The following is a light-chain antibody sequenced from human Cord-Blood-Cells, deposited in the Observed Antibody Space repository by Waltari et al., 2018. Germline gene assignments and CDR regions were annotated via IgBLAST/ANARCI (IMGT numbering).Light chain of an antibody. J-gene: IGLJ3*02. CDR3: SSYTSSSTWV. CDR1: SSDVVGYNY. Sequence: QSALTQPASVSGSPGQSITISCTGTSSDVVGYNYVSWYQQHPGKSPKLMIYYVSNRPSGVSNRFSGSKSGNTASLTISGLQAEDEADYYCSSYTSSSTWVFGGGTKLTVL. CDR2: YVS. V-gene: IGLV2-14*03.